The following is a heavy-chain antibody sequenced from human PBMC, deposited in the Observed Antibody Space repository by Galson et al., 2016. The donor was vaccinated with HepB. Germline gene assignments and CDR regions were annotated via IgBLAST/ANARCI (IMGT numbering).Heavy chain of an antibody. J-gene: IGHJ4*02. Sequence: SLRLSCAASGFTVSDYDMDWVRQAPGKGLEWVGRFENNANSHTILYAASVRGRFSISRDDSNRIAYLQMSSLKTEDTAVYYCSSPNFDGPFDNWGQGTLVTVSS. V-gene: IGHV3-72*01. CDR1: GFTVSDYD. D-gene: IGHD3-9*01. CDR3: SSPNFDGPFDN. CDR2: FENNANSHTI.